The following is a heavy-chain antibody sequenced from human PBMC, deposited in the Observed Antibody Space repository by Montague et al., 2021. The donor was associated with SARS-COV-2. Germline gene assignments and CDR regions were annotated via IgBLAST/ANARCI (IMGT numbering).Heavy chain of an antibody. Sequence: SETLSLTCTVSSGSLSNYYWGWIRQYPDKGLEWIGYMYETGNMIYNPSLRSRVSISADTSKSQFSLRLTSVTAADSARYYCARNMAYWGQGVLVTV. CDR2: MYETGNM. D-gene: IGHD2/OR15-2a*01. V-gene: IGHV4-4*09. J-gene: IGHJ4*02. CDR1: SGSLSNYY. CDR3: ARNMAY.